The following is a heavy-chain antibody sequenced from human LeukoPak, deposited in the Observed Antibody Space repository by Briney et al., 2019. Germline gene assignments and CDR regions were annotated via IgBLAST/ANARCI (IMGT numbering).Heavy chain of an antibody. CDR2: IIPIFGTA. D-gene: IGHD5-24*01. V-gene: IGHV1-69*05. Sequence: SVKVSCKASGGTFSSYAISWVRQAPGQGLEWMGGIIPIFGTANYAQKFQGRATITTDESTSTAYMELSSLRSEDTAVYYCARMRRDGYNFGSAYYFDYWGQGTLVTVSS. CDR1: GGTFSSYA. J-gene: IGHJ4*02. CDR3: ARMRRDGYNFGSAYYFDY.